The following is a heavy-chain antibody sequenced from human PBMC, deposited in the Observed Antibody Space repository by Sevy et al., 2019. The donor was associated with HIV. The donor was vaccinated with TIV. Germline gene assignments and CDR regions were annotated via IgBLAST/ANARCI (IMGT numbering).Heavy chain of an antibody. D-gene: IGHD2-8*02. V-gene: IGHV3-20*01. Sequence: GGSLRLSCAASGFTFDDYGMSWVRQAPGKGLEWVSGITWNGETTAYADSVKGRFTISRDNTNNSLFLQMNSLRADDTALYHCARVQRGVPPDYWGQGTLVTVSS. CDR3: ARVQRGVPPDY. CDR2: ITWNGETT. J-gene: IGHJ4*02. CDR1: GFTFDDYG.